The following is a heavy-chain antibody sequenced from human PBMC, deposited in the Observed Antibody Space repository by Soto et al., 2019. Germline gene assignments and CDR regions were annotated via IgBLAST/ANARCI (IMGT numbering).Heavy chain of an antibody. CDR3: ARGHTYSGSDYYGMDV. Sequence: QVQLQQWGAGLLKPSETLSLTCAVYGGSFSGYYWSWIRQPPGKGLEWIGEINHSGSTNYNPSLKRRVTISVDASKNQFSLKLSSVTAADTAVYYCARGHTYSGSDYYGMDVWGQGTTVTVSS. V-gene: IGHV4-34*01. J-gene: IGHJ6*02. CDR2: INHSGST. D-gene: IGHD1-26*01. CDR1: GGSFSGYY.